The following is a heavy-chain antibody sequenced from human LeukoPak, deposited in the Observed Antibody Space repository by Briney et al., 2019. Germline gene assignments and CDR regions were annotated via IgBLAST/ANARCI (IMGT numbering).Heavy chain of an antibody. J-gene: IGHJ4*02. CDR1: GFNFRDYG. D-gene: IGHD6-19*01. CDR2: ITASARTT. V-gene: IGHV3-23*01. Sequence: PGGSLRLSCEASGFNFRDYGMNWVRQAPGKGLEWVSGITASARTTYYADSVKGRFTIYSDNPKNTLSLQMSSLRAEDTAVYYCAKDLDGSGMYGGTDSWGQGTPVTVSS. CDR3: AKDLDGSGMYGGTDS.